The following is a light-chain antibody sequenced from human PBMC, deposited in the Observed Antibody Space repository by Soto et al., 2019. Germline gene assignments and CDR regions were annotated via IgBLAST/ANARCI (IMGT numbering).Light chain of an antibody. J-gene: IGKJ5*01. Sequence: EIVLTQSPAALSVSPGERATLSCRASQSVSSNLAWYQQKPGQAPRLLIYGASIRATGIPARFSGSGSRTEFTLTISSLQSEDFAVYYCQQYNTWPPITFGQGTRLVIK. CDR2: GAS. CDR3: QQYNTWPPIT. V-gene: IGKV3-15*01. CDR1: QSVSSN.